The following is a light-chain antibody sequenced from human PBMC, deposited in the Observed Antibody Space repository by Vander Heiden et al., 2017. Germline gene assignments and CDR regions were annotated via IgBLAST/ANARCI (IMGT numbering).Light chain of an antibody. CDR3: QQYNSSPWT. CDR2: KAS. J-gene: IGKJ1*01. V-gene: IGKV1-5*03. Sequence: DIQMTQSPSTLSASVGDRVTITCRASQSISTWLAWYQQRPGKAPKLLIYKASNLESGVPPRFSGSGYETDFTLTISSLQPDDFATYHCQQYNSSPWTFGQGTKVEIK. CDR1: QSISTW.